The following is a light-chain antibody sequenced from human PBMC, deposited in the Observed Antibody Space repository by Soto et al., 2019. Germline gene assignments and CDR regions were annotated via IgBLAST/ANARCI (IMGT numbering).Light chain of an antibody. J-gene: IGKJ2*01. CDR1: QGIDSD. V-gene: IGKV1-17*01. Sequence: DIQMTQSPSSLSASVGDRVTITCRASQGIDSDLGWFQHKPGTAPKRLIYSASRLQSGVPERFSGSGSGTEFNLTISSLQPEDFATYICLQHKNYPRYTFGQGTKLEIK. CDR3: LQHKNYPRYT. CDR2: SAS.